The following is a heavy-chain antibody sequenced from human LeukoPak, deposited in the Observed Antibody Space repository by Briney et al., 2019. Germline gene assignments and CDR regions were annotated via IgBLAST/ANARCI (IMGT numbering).Heavy chain of an antibody. Sequence: SETLSLTCAVYGGSFSGYYWSWIRQPPGKGLEWIGEINHSGSTNYNPSLKSRVTISVDTSKNQFSLKLSSVTAADTAVYYCARGLRYFDWLLGHDAFDIWGQGTMVTVSS. CDR2: INHSGST. D-gene: IGHD3-9*01. V-gene: IGHV4-34*01. J-gene: IGHJ3*02. CDR1: GGSFSGYY. CDR3: ARGLRYFDWLLGHDAFDI.